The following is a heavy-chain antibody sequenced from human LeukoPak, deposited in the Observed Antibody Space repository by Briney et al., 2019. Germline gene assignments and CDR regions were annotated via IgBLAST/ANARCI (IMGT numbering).Heavy chain of an antibody. CDR2: IYYSGST. CDR3: AREGRDGYNSAFGI. J-gene: IGHJ3*02. V-gene: IGHV4-61*01. CDR1: GGSVSSGSYY. Sequence: SETLSLTCTVSGGSVSSGSYYWSWIRQPPGKGPEWIGYIYYSGSTNYNPSLKSRVTISVDTSKNQFSLKLSSMTAADTAVYYCAREGRDGYNSAFGIWGQGTMVTVSS. D-gene: IGHD5-24*01.